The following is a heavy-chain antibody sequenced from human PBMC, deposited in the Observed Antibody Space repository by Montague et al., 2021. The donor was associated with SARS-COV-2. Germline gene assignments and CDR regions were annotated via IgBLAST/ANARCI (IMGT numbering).Heavy chain of an antibody. Sequence: SLRPSCAASGIPFSSYAMHWFRQAPGKGLEWVAVISYDGSNKYYADPVKGRFTTSRDNSKNTLYLQMNSLRAEDTAVYYCAREGLSGSYYGFLDYWGQGTLVTVSS. V-gene: IGHV3-30-3*01. J-gene: IGHJ4*02. CDR2: ISYDGSNK. CDR3: AREGLSGSYYGFLDY. D-gene: IGHD3-10*01. CDR1: GIPFSSYA.